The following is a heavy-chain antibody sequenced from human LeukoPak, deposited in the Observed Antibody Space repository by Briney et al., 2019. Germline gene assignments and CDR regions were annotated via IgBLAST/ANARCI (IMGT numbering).Heavy chain of an antibody. CDR1: GGSISSYY. Sequence: SETLSLTCTVSGGSISSYYWSWIRQPPGKGLEWIGYIYYSGSTNYNPSLKSRVTISVDTSKNQFSLKRSSVTAADTAVYYCARHVGYSYGYLLDYWGQGTLVTVSS. J-gene: IGHJ4*02. D-gene: IGHD5-18*01. CDR2: IYYSGST. CDR3: ARHVGYSYGYLLDY. V-gene: IGHV4-59*08.